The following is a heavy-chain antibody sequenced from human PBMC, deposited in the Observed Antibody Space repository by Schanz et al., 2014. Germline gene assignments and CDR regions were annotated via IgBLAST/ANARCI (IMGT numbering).Heavy chain of an antibody. CDR1: GFTFSSYG. CDR3: ARDLEGYDGGGGGFDP. V-gene: IGHV3-33*01. D-gene: IGHD2-21*01. Sequence: QVQLVESGGGLVKPGGSLRLSCVASGFTFSSYGMHWVRQAPGKGLEWVAVIWSDGSGKYYADSVKGRFTISRDSPKNTLYLQMNSLRAEDTAVYYCARDLEGYDGGGGGFDPWGQGTLVTVSS. CDR2: IWSDGSGK. J-gene: IGHJ5*02.